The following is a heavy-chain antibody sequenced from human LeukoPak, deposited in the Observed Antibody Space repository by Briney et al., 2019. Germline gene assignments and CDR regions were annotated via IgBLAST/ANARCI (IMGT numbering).Heavy chain of an antibody. CDR2: IYFSGSS. CDR3: AGDQEGYYSMDL. Sequence: SETLSLTCTVSGDXMNNYYCTWIRQSPGKALEWIGHIYFSGSSNYNPSLKSRITISLDTSKNRFSLTLRSVTAADTAVYYCAGDQEGYYSMDLWGQGTTVTVSS. V-gene: IGHV4-59*01. CDR1: GDXMNNYY. J-gene: IGHJ6*02.